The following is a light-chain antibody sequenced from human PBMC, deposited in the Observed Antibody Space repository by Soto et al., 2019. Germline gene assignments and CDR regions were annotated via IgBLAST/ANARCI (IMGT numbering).Light chain of an antibody. CDR2: KAS. J-gene: IGKJ1*01. Sequence: DIQMTQSPSTLSASVGDRVTITSRASQSISSWLAWYQQKPGKAPKLLIYKASSLESGVPSRFSGSGSGTEFTLTISSLQPDDFATYYCQQYNCYPRTFGQGTKVEIK. CDR1: QSISSW. V-gene: IGKV1-5*03. CDR3: QQYNCYPRT.